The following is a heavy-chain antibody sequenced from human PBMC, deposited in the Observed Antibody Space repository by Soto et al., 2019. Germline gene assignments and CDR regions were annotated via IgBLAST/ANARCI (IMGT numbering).Heavy chain of an antibody. Sequence: TLSLTCTVSGASISSPIYYWNWIRQHPGKGLEWIGYIYYSGSTYYNPSLKSRVTISIDTSKNQFSLKLSSVTAADTAVYYCATGDDSGYYPRPYDYWGQGTLVTVSS. CDR3: ATGDDSGYYPRPYDY. J-gene: IGHJ4*02. V-gene: IGHV4-31*03. D-gene: IGHD3-22*01. CDR1: GASISSPIYY. CDR2: IYYSGST.